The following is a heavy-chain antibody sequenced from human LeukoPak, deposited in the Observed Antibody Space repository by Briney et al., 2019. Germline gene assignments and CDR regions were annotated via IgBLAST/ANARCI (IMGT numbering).Heavy chain of an antibody. CDR2: IYYSGST. J-gene: IGHJ5*02. CDR3: ARVRLNSYGSQVHWFDP. CDR1: GGSISSYY. D-gene: IGHD5-18*01. Sequence: SETLSLTCTVSGGSISSYYWSWIRQPPGKGLEWIGYIYYSGSTNYNPSLKSRVTISVDTSKNQFSLKLSPVTAADTAVYYCARVRLNSYGSQVHWFDPWGQGTLVTVSS. V-gene: IGHV4-59*01.